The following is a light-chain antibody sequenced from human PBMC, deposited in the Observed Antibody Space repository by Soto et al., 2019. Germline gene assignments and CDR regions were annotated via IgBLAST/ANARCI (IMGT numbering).Light chain of an antibody. CDR1: SSDIGVYNF. V-gene: IGLV2-14*03. J-gene: IGLJ2*01. Sequence: QSALTQPASVSGSPGQSITISCTGNSSDIGVYNFVSWYQQHPGQAPKLMLYDVNIRPSGVSNRFSGSKSGNTASLTISGLQAEDEADYYCTSWTTSTTMLFGGGTKLTVL. CDR2: DVN. CDR3: TSWTTSTTML.